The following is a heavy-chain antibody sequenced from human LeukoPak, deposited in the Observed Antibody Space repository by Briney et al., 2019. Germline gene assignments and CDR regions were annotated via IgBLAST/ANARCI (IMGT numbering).Heavy chain of an antibody. V-gene: IGHV1-69*13. Sequence: ASVKVSCKASGGTFSSYAISWVRQAPGQGLEWMGGIIPIFGTANYAQKFQGRVTITADESTSTAYMELSSLRSEDTTVYYCARAEEDTAMVDAFDIWGQGTMVTVSS. CDR2: IIPIFGTA. J-gene: IGHJ3*02. CDR1: GGTFSSYA. CDR3: ARAEEDTAMVDAFDI. D-gene: IGHD5-18*01.